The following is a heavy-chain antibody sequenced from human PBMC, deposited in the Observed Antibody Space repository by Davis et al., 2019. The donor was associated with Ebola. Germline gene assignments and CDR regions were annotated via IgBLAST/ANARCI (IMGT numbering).Heavy chain of an antibody. D-gene: IGHD2-8*01. CDR3: ARWCFGSYSCPIDH. J-gene: IGHJ4*02. CDR1: EFPVSDHY. CDR2: ISSRTNYI. V-gene: IGHV3-11*06. Sequence: GESLKISCSASEFPVSDHYMTWIRQAPGKGLEWVSSISSRTNYIYYADSAKGRFTISRDNPKNSLFLQMSSLRVEDTAVYYCARWCFGSYSCPIDHWGQGILVTVSS.